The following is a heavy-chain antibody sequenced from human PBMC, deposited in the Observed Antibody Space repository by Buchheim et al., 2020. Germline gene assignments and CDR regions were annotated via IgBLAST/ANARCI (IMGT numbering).Heavy chain of an antibody. CDR3: AKDPSPDYGGNPGFDYYYGMDV. CDR2: ISGSGGST. D-gene: IGHD4-23*01. Sequence: EVQLLESGGGLVQPGGSLRLSCAASGFTFSSYAMSWVRQAPGKGLEWVSAISGSGGSTYYADSVKGRFTISRDNSKNTLYLQMNSLRAEDTAVYYCAKDPSPDYGGNPGFDYYYGMDVWGQGTT. CDR1: GFTFSSYA. V-gene: IGHV3-23*01. J-gene: IGHJ6*02.